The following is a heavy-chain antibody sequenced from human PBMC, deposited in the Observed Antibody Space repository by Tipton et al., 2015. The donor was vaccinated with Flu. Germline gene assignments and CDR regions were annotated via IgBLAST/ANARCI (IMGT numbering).Heavy chain of an antibody. D-gene: IGHD1-26*01. Sequence: QMQLVQSGVEVKKPGASVKVSCKASGYTFSNYGITWVRQAPGQGLEWMGWISGYDVDTNYAEKLQGRVTMTTDTSTNTAYMELRSLKSDNTAMYYCARGRGGYSIHLEYHYYYGMDVWGQGTTVTVSS. V-gene: IGHV1-18*01. CDR2: ISGYDVDT. CDR1: GYTFSNYG. J-gene: IGHJ6*02. CDR3: ARGRGGYSIHLEYHYYYGMDV.